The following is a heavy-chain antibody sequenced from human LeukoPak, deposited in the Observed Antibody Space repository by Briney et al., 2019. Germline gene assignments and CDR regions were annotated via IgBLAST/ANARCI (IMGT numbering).Heavy chain of an antibody. V-gene: IGHV4-59*12. J-gene: IGHJ5*02. Sequence: PSETLSLTCTVSGGSINNYYWNWIRQPPGKGLEWIGYITGSIYFSGSTKYDPSLESRVTMSVDTSKNQFSLRLTSVTAADTAVYYCARGTPHYYGSGSYYIRRFDPWGQGTLVAVSS. CDR3: ARGTPHYYGSGSYYIRRFDP. CDR2: ITGSIYFSGST. CDR1: GGSINNYY. D-gene: IGHD3-10*01.